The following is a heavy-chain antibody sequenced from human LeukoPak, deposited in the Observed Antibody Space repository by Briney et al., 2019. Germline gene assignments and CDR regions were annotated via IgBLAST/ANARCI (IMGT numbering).Heavy chain of an antibody. CDR2: IYHSGST. CDR3: ARVDYYYHYFDY. D-gene: IGHD3-22*01. J-gene: IGHJ4*02. Sequence: PSETLSLTCAVSGGSISSGGYSWSWIRQPPGKGLEWIGYIYHSGSTYYNPSLKSRVTISVDRSKNQFSLKLSSVTAADTAVYYCARVDYYYHYFDYWGQGTLVTVSS. CDR1: GGSISSGGYS. V-gene: IGHV4-30-2*01.